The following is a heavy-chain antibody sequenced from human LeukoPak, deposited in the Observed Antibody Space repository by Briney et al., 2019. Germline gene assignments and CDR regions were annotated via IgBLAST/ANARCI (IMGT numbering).Heavy chain of an antibody. CDR1: GGFISNYF. D-gene: IGHD1-1*01. CDR3: ARGGFLDPFDP. V-gene: IGHV4-59*01. CDR2: IYYSGST. J-gene: IGHJ5*02. Sequence: SETLSLTCTLSGGFISNYFWNWIRPPPGKGLDWIGYIYYSGSTKYNPSRKSRVIISVDTYKNQFSLRLSSVTGADTAVYYCARGGFLDPFDPWGQGTLVTVSS.